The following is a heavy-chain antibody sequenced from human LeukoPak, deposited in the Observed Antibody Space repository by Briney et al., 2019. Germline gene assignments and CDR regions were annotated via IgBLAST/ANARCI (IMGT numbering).Heavy chain of an antibody. CDR2: IYHSGST. J-gene: IGHJ4*02. V-gene: IGHV4-38-2*02. Sequence: SETLSLTCTVSGYSISSGYYWGWIRQPPGKGLEWIGSIYHSGSTYYNPSLKSRVTISVDTSKNQFSLKLSSVTAADTAVYYRARVITAMINYYFDYWGQGTLVTVSS. CDR3: ARVITAMINYYFDY. CDR1: GYSISSGYY. D-gene: IGHD5-18*01.